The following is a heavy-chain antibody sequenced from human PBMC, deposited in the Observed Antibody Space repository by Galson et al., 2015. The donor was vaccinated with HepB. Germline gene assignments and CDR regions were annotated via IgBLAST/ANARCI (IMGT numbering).Heavy chain of an antibody. D-gene: IGHD4-11*01. CDR2: IRSNGGST. CDR1: GFTFSSSA. V-gene: IGHV3-64D*06. J-gene: IGHJ4*02. Sequence: FLRLSCAASGFTFSSSAMHWARQAPGKGLEYVSAIRSNGGSTYYADSVKGRFTISRDNSKNTLYLQMSSLSVEDTDEYYCVKVYSNYVTYFDYWGQGTLVTVSS. CDR3: VKVYSNYVTYFDY.